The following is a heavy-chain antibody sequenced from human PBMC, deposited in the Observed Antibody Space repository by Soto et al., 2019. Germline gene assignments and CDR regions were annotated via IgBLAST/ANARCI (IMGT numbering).Heavy chain of an antibody. Sequence: ASVKVSCKASGYTFTSYYMHWVRQAPGQGLEWMGIINPSGGSTSYAQRFQGRVTMTRDTSTSTVYMELSSLRSEDTAVYYCARDCSSGCRFKGDYYYGMDVWG. V-gene: IGHV1-46*01. CDR1: GYTFTSYY. D-gene: IGHD6-19*01. CDR3: ARDCSSGCRFKGDYYYGMDV. J-gene: IGHJ6*02. CDR2: INPSGGST.